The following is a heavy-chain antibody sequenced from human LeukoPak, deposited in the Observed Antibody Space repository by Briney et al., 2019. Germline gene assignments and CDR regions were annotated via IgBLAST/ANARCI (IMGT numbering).Heavy chain of an antibody. CDR3: ARSELLWFGGVNSGFDY. J-gene: IGHJ4*02. CDR1: GGSISSYY. CDR2: IYYSGST. Sequence: SETLSLTCTVSGGSISSYYWSWIRQPPGKGLEWIGYIYYSGSTNYNPSLKSRFTISLDTSKNQFSLKLSSVTAADTAVYYCARSELLWFGGVNSGFDYWGQGTLVTVSS. D-gene: IGHD3-10*01. V-gene: IGHV4-59*01.